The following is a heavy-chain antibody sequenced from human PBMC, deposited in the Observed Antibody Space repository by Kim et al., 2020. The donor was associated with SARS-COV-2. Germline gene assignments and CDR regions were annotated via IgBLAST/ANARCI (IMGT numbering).Heavy chain of an antibody. V-gene: IGHV3-74*01. D-gene: IGHD2-15*01. CDR2: DGTST. J-gene: IGHJ4*02. CDR3: ARDLGGRD. Sequence: DGTSTYYADSVKGRLAISRDNAKNTLYLQMNSLRAEDTAVYYCARDLGGRDWGQGTLVTVSS.